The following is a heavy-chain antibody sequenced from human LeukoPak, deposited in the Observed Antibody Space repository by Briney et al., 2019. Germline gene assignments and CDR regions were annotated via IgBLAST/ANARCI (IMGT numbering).Heavy chain of an antibody. J-gene: IGHJ4*02. CDR3: AREYYDILTGYYELIDY. CDR2: INHSGST. D-gene: IGHD3-9*01. V-gene: IGHV4-34*01. CDR1: GGSFGGYY. Sequence: KPSETLSLTCAVYGGSFGGYYWSWIRQPPGKGLEWIGEINHSGSTNYNPSLKSRVTISVDTSKNQFSLKLSSVTAADTAVYYCAREYYDILTGYYELIDYWGQGTLVTVSS.